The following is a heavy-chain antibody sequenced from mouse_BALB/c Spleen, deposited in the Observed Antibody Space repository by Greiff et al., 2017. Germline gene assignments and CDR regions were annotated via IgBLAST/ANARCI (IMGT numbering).Heavy chain of an antibody. CDR3: ARHPPYGNPFGY. CDR2: INSNGGST. CDR1: GFTFSSYY. V-gene: IGHV5-6-2*01. J-gene: IGHJ2*01. Sequence: EVQLVESGGGLVKLGGSLKLSCAASGFTFSSYYMSWVRQTPEKRLELVAAINSNGGSTYYPDTVKGRFTISRDNAKNTLYLQMSSLKSEDTALYYCARHPPYGNPFGYWGQGTTLTVSS. D-gene: IGHD2-1*01.